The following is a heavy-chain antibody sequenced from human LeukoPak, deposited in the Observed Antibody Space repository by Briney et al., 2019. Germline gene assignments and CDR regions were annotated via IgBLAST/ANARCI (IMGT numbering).Heavy chain of an antibody. V-gene: IGHV3-7*01. CDR1: GFSFSSYW. CDR3: VRDSYTNTWHFQDKDY. D-gene: IGHD2-2*02. Sequence: PGGSLRLSCAASGFSFSSYWMTWVRQAPGKWLEWVANIRQDGSDKFYVDSVKGRFTISRDNAKNSLFLQMDSLRVEDTAVYYCVRDSYTNTWHFQDKDYWGQGTLVTVSS. CDR2: IRQDGSDK. J-gene: IGHJ4*02.